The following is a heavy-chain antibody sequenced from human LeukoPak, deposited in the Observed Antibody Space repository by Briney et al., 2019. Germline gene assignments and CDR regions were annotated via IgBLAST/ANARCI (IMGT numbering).Heavy chain of an antibody. D-gene: IGHD1-26*01. CDR3: ARDAGGRTQREGWFDP. CDR2: INSDSIWI. J-gene: IGHJ5*02. Sequence: GGSLRLSCAASGFSFRTYSMNSVRQAPGKGLEWVSSINSDSIWIYYADSVRGRFTISRDNTRNSLYLQMNSLRVEDTAVYYCARDAGGRTQREGWFDPWGQGTLVTVSS. V-gene: IGHV3-21*01. CDR1: GFSFRTYS.